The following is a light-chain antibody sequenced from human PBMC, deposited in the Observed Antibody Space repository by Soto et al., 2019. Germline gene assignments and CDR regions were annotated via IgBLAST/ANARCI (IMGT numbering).Light chain of an antibody. V-gene: IGLV2-14*01. Sequence: QSVLTQPASVSGSPGQSITISCTGTSSDVGGYNVSWYQQHPGKAPKLMIYEVSNRPSGVSNRFSGSKSGNTASLTISGLQAEDEADYYCSSYTSSSTRVFGGGTKLTVL. CDR2: EVS. J-gene: IGLJ3*02. CDR1: SSDVGGYN. CDR3: SSYTSSSTRV.